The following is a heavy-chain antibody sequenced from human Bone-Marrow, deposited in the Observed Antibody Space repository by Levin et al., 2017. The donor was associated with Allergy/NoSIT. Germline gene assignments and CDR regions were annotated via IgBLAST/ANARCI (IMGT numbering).Heavy chain of an antibody. CDR3: VKGSLVATIYLFDS. J-gene: IGHJ4*02. V-gene: IGHV3-64D*06. D-gene: IGHD5-12*01. CDR2: ISSSGGST. CDR1: GFSFSRYA. Sequence: GGSLRLSCSASGFSFSRYAMHWVRQAPGKGLEYVSAISSSGGSTYYADSVKGRFTISRDNSEDTLSLQMSNLRDDDSAVYYCVKGSLVATIYLFDSWGQGILVAVSS.